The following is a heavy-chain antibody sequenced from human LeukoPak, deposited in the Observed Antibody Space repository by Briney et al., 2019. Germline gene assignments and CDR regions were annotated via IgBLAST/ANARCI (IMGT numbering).Heavy chain of an antibody. V-gene: IGHV3-7*01. Sequence: GGSQRLSCVDSGFTFRNYWMSWVRQAPGKGLEWVANIKHDGSETSYVDSVKGRFTISRDNVKKSVYLQMNSLRAEDTAVYYCATDLGYMDVWGKGTTVIVSS. CDR3: ATDLGYMDV. CDR1: GFTFRNYW. CDR2: IKHDGSET. J-gene: IGHJ6*03.